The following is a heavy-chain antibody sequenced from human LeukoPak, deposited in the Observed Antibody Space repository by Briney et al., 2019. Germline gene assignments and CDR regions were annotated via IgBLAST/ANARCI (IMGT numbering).Heavy chain of an antibody. CDR3: ARDVGVNPGAFDY. V-gene: IGHV3-21*01. Sequence: PGGSLRLSCAASEFTFSSYSMHWVRPAPGKGLEWVSSISSSSRYKYDTDSLKGRFTISRDNANNSLYLQMNSLRAEDTAVYYCARDVGVNPGAFDYWGQGTLVTVSS. J-gene: IGHJ4*02. CDR1: EFTFSSYS. D-gene: IGHD1-26*01. CDR2: ISSSSRYK.